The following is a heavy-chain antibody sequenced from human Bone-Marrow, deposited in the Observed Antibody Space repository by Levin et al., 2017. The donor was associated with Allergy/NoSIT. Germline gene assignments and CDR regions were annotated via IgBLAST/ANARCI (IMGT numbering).Heavy chain of an antibody. J-gene: IGHJ4*02. CDR2: TSGGGGSP. CDR3: DKVKWLQFGAPVDY. V-gene: IGHV3-23*01. Sequence: GSLKISCIVSGFILSNYDITWVRQAPGKGLEWVSGTSGGGGSPYYADSVKGRFTTTGDKSRNTVYLQMNDPRGEDTARYYCDKVKWLQFGAPVDYWGQGTLVTVSS. CDR1: GFILSNYD. D-gene: IGHD5-24*01.